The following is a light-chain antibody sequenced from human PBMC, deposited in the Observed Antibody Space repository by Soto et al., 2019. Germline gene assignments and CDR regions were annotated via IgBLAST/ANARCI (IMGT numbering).Light chain of an antibody. CDR1: QSLVYSDGNTY. CDR3: MQGAHWPRT. CDR2: KVS. J-gene: IGKJ1*01. Sequence: DVVMTQSPLSLPVTLGQPASISCRSSQSLVYSDGNTYLSWFQQRPGQSPRRLIYKVSNRDSGVPERFSGSGSGTDFTLKISRVEAEDVGVYYCMQGAHWPRTFGQGTKVDNK. V-gene: IGKV2-30*01.